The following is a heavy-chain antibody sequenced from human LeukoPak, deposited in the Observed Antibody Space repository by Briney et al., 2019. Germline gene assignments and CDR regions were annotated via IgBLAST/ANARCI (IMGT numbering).Heavy chain of an antibody. D-gene: IGHD3-3*01. CDR1: GFSFSSYW. Sequence: GGSLRLSCAASGFSFSSYWMHWARQAPGKGLVWVSRINSDGRNTIYADSVKGRFTFSRDNANNILYLHMTGLTAEDTAVYYCAGSISFFVGNAADVWGQGTTVTVSS. CDR3: AGSISFFVGNAADV. CDR2: INSDGRNT. V-gene: IGHV3-74*01. J-gene: IGHJ6*02.